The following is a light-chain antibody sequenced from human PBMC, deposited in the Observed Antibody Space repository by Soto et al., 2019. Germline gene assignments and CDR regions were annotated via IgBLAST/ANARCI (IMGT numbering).Light chain of an antibody. J-gene: IGKJ4*01. CDR2: TSS. Sequence: EIVLTQSPATLSLSPGERATLSCRASQNINNYLAWYQQKPGQAPRLVIYTSSNRAAGIPARFSGSGSGTDFTLTISGLEPEDFAIYYCHQRSDWPLTFGGGTTVEIK. CDR3: HQRSDWPLT. CDR1: QNINNY. V-gene: IGKV3-11*01.